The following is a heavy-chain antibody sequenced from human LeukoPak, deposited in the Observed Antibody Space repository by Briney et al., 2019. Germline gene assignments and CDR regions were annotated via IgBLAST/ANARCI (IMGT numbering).Heavy chain of an antibody. CDR3: AKCGSSWYYFDY. D-gene: IGHD6-13*01. CDR2: ISGSGGST. Sequence: PGGSLRLSCAASGFTFSSYAMSWVRQAPGKGLEWVSAISGSGGSTHYADSVKGRFTISRDNSKNTLYLQMNSLRAEDTAVYYCAKCGSSWYYFDYWGQGTLVTVSS. J-gene: IGHJ4*02. CDR1: GFTFSSYA. V-gene: IGHV3-23*01.